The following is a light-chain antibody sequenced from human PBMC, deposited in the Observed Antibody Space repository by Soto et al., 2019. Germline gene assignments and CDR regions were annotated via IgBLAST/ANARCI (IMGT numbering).Light chain of an antibody. V-gene: IGKV3-11*01. CDR3: QQRSNWPPVWT. CDR2: DAS. J-gene: IGKJ3*01. CDR1: QSVSSY. Sequence: EIVLTQSPATLSLSPGERATLSCRASQSVSSYLAWYQHKPGQAPRLLIYDASNRATGIPARFSGSGSGTDFTLTISSLEPEDFAVYYCQQRSNWPPVWTFGPGTKVDIK.